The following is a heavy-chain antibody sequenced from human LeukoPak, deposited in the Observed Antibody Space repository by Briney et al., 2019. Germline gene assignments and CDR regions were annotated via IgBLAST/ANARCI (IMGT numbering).Heavy chain of an antibody. V-gene: IGHV3-23*01. CDR2: ISGSGGST. D-gene: IGHD2-8*01. CDR1: GFTFSSYA. J-gene: IGHJ4*02. Sequence: GGSLRLSCAASGFTFSSYAVSWVRQAPGKGLECVSSISGSGGSTYSADSVKGRFTISRDNSKNTLYLQMNSLRAEDTALYYCAKDRSCTNDICHGDFDYWGQGTLVTVSS. CDR3: AKDRSCTNDICHGDFDY.